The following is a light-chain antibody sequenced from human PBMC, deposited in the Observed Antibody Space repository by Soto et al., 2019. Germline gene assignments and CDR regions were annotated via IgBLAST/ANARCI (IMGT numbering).Light chain of an antibody. V-gene: IGLV2-14*01. CDR1: ASDVGGYNY. CDR2: AVS. Sequence: QSALTQPASVSGSPGQSITISCSGTASDVGGYNYVSWYQQHPGKAPKLMIHAVSNRPSGISSRFSASKSGNTASLTISGLQSEYEADYFCCSYTSRTTYVFGTGTKVTVL. J-gene: IGLJ1*01. CDR3: CSYTSRTTYV.